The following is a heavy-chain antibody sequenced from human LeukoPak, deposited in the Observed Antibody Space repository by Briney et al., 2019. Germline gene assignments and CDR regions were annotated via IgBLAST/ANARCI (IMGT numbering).Heavy chain of an antibody. CDR3: ARERGYSGYDLGEFDY. V-gene: IGHV1-69*04. CDR2: IIPIPGIA. Sequence: SVKVSCKASGGTFSSYAISWVRQAPGQGLEWMGRIIPIPGIANYAQKFQGRVTITADKSTSTAYMELSSLRSEDTAVYYCARERGYSGYDLGEFDYWGQGTLVTVSS. J-gene: IGHJ4*02. CDR1: GGTFSSYA. D-gene: IGHD5-12*01.